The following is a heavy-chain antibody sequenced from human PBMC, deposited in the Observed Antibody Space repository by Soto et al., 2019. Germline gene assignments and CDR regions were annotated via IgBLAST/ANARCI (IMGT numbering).Heavy chain of an antibody. V-gene: IGHV3-23*01. CDR2: ISGSGRTT. CDR3: AKFRGPSYSYYYMDV. Sequence: EVQLLESGGGLVQPGGSLRLSCAASGFTFGTYAMKWLRQAPGRGLECVSFISGSGRTTYYAESVEGRFTVSRDNSKSTMYLQMNSLRAEDTALYYCAKFRGPSYSYYYMDVWGKGTTVTVSS. D-gene: IGHD3-16*01. CDR1: GFTFGTYA. J-gene: IGHJ6*03.